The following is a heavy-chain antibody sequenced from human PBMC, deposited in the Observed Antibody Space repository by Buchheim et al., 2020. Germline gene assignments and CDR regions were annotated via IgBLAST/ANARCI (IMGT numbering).Heavy chain of an antibody. D-gene: IGHD1-26*01. CDR2: ISYDGSNK. V-gene: IGHV3-30*04. Sequence: QVRLVESGGGVVQPGRSLRLSCAASGFTFSSYAMHWVRQAPGKGLEWVAVISYDGSNKYYADSVKGRFTISRDNSKNTLYLQMNSLRAEDTAVYYCARSSGVSGSYYFDYWGQGTL. CDR3: ARSSGVSGSYYFDY. CDR1: GFTFSSYA. J-gene: IGHJ4*02.